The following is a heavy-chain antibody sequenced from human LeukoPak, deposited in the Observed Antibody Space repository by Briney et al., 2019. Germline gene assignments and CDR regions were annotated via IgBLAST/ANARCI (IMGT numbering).Heavy chain of an antibody. Sequence: GGSLRLSCAASGFISSSYWMSWVRQAPGKGLEWVANIKQDGSEKYYVDSVKGRFTISRDNAKNSLYLQMNSLRAEDTAVYYCARDIFPYYDILTGYQNLAYYYYGMGVWGQGTTVTVSS. CDR3: ARDIFPYYDILTGYQNLAYYYYGMGV. D-gene: IGHD3-9*01. V-gene: IGHV3-7*04. J-gene: IGHJ6*02. CDR2: IKQDGSEK. CDR1: GFISSSYW.